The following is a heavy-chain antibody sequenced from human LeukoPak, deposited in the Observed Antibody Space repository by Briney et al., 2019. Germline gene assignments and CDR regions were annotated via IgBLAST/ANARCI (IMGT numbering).Heavy chain of an antibody. CDR1: GYTFTSYD. D-gene: IGHD2-2*01. CDR3: NVHCSSTSCYGKRYGMDV. J-gene: IGHJ6*02. V-gene: IGHV1-8*01. CDR2: MNPNSGNT. Sequence: ASVKVSCKASGYTFTSYDINWVRQATGQGLEWMGWMNPNSGNTGYAQKFQGRVTMTRNTSISTAYMELSSLRSEDTAVYYCNVHCSSTSCYGKRYGMDVWGQGTTATVSS.